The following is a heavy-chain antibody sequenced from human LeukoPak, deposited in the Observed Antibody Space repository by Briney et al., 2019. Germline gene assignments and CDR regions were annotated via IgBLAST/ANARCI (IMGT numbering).Heavy chain of an antibody. CDR2: ISGNNDNP. Sequence: ASVKVSCKASGYTFSNFGISWVRQAPGQGLEWMGWISGNNDNPNYGQNFQGRFTATSDSSTSTAYMELRNLRSDDTAVYYCARGGTSTDDYWGQGTLVTVSS. J-gene: IGHJ4*02. CDR3: ARGGTSTDDY. V-gene: IGHV1-18*01. D-gene: IGHD1-26*01. CDR1: GYTFSNFG.